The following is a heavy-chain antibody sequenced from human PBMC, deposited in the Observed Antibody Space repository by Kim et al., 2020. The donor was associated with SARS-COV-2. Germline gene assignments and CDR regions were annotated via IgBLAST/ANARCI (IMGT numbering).Heavy chain of an antibody. V-gene: IGHV3-30*02. Sequence: KGRFTITRDNSKNRLYLQMNSLRPEDTAVYYWAKSGTTMVRFSYYYGMDVWGQGTTVTVSS. J-gene: IGHJ6*02. CDR3: AKSGTTMVRFSYYYGMDV. D-gene: IGHD3-10*01.